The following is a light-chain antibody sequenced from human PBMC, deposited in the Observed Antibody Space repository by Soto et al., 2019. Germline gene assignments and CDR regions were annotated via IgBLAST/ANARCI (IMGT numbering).Light chain of an antibody. Sequence: DIQMTQSPSFVSASVGDRVTITCRARQDIGAWLACYQHKPGTAPTLLIYAASSLESGVPSRFSGSGSGTDFTLTISSLQPEVFVSYYCQQANSFRSFGGGTKIEIK. CDR3: QQANSFRS. CDR2: AAS. V-gene: IGKV1-12*02. CDR1: QDIGAW. J-gene: IGKJ4*01.